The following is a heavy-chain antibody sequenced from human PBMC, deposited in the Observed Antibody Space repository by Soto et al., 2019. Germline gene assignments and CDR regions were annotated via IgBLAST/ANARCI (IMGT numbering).Heavy chain of an antibody. CDR1: GFTFRDYY. Sequence: QVHVVESGGGLVKPGGSLRLSCAVSGFTFRDYYMTWIRQAPGKGLEWVSYISGRSSETYYADSVKGRFTISRDNAKNSLYLQMHDLGGEDTAVYYCARAPYPIFGVATYYYYYARDAWGQGTTVTVSS. D-gene: IGHD3-3*01. CDR3: ARAPYPIFGVATYYYYYARDA. V-gene: IGHV3-11*06. CDR2: ISGRSSET. J-gene: IGHJ6*02.